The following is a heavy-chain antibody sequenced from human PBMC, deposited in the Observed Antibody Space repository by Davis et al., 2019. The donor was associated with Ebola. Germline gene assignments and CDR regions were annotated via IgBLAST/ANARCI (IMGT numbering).Heavy chain of an antibody. Sequence: GGSLRLSCAASGFTFSSYSMNWVRQAPGKGLEWVSYISSSSTIYYADSVKGRFTISRDNAKNSLYLQMNSLRDEDTAVYYCARGAGFLCDYWGQGTLVTVSS. CDR2: ISSSSTI. V-gene: IGHV3-48*02. CDR1: GFTFSSYS. CDR3: ARGAGFLCDY. J-gene: IGHJ4*02.